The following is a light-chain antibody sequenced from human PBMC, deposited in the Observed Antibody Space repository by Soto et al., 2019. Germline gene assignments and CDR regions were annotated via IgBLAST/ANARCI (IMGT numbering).Light chain of an antibody. Sequence: QSVLTQPPSVSGAPGQRVTISCTGSSSNLGSGFDVQWYQQLPGTAPKLLIYYNDNRPSEVPDRFSGSKSGTSASLAITGLQADDEADYYCQSYDSSLSGHVVFGGGTKLTVL. CDR3: QSYDSSLSGHVV. CDR2: YND. V-gene: IGLV1-40*01. CDR1: SSNLGSGFD. J-gene: IGLJ2*01.